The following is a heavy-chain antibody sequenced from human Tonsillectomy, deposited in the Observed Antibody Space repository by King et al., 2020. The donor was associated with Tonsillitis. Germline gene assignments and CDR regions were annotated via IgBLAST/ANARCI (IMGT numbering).Heavy chain of an antibody. CDR1: GFSLSTSGVG. V-gene: IGHV2-5*01. CDR2: IYWNDDK. CDR3: AQRCGLLSTNWFDT. J-gene: IGHJ5*02. Sequence: TLKESGPTLVKPTQTLTLTCTFSGFSLSTSGVGEGWIRQPPGKALEWLALIYWNDDKRYSPSLKSRLTITKDTSKNQVVLTMTNMDPVDTATYYCAQRCGLLSTNWFDTWGQATLVTVS. D-gene: IGHD4-17*01.